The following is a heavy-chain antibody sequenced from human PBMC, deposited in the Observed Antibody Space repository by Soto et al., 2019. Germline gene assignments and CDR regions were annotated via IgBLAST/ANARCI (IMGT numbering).Heavy chain of an antibody. CDR1: GGTFSSYA. CDR3: AREAGVRGVITYYYYYGMDV. CDR2: IIPIFGTA. D-gene: IGHD3-10*01. J-gene: IGHJ6*02. V-gene: IGHV1-69*13. Sequence: SVKVSCKASGGTFSSYAISWVRQAPGQGLEWMGGIIPIFGTANYAQKFQGRVTITADESTSTAYMELSSLRSEDTAVYYCAREAGVRGVITYYYYYGMDVWGQGTTVTVSS.